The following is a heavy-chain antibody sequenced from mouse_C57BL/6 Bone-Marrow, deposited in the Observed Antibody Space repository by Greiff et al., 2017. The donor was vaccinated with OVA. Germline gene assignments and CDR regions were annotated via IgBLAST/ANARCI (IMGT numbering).Heavy chain of an antibody. CDR3: ASTVVNWYLDV. J-gene: IGHJ1*03. Sequence: EVQLVESGGDLVKPGGSLKLSCAASGFTFSSYGLSWVRQTPDKRLEWVATISSGGSYTYYPDSVKGRFTISRDNAKNTLYLQMSSLKSEYTSMYYCASTVVNWYLDVWGTGTTVTVSS. CDR1: GFTFSSYG. D-gene: IGHD1-1*01. CDR2: ISSGGSYT. V-gene: IGHV5-6*01.